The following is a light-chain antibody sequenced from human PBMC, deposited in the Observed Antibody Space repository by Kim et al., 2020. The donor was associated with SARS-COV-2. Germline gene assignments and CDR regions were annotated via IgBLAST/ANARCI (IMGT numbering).Light chain of an antibody. Sequence: DIQMSQSPSAMSASVGDRVTITCRASQDISNSLAWFQQRPGKVPRRLIYAASSLQSGVPSRFSGSGSGTEFTLTISSLQPEDFATYFCLQHSNYPLTFGGGTKVDIK. CDR3: LQHSNYPLT. V-gene: IGKV1-17*03. CDR2: AAS. J-gene: IGKJ4*01. CDR1: QDISNS.